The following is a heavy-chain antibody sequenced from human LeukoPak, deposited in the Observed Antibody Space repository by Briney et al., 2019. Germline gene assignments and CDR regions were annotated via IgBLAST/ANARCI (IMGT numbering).Heavy chain of an antibody. CDR3: ARHTYDYSNYVSYYYMDV. CDR2: IYYSGST. J-gene: IGHJ6*03. V-gene: IGHV4-39*01. CDR1: GGSISSSSYY. Sequence: SETLSLTCTVSGGSISSSSYYWGWIRHPPGKGLEWSGSIYYSGSTYYNPSLKSRVTISVDTSKTQFSLKLSSVTAADTAVYYCARHTYDYSNYVSYYYMDVWGKGTTVTVSS. D-gene: IGHD4-11*01.